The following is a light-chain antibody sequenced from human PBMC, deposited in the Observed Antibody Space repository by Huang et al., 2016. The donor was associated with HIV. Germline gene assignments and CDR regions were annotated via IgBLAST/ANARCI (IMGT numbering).Light chain of an antibody. J-gene: IGKJ4*01. CDR3: QQYGDSLLT. Sequence: EIVLTQSPGTLFLSPGERATLSCRASQSVFNSYLAWYQLKPGQAPRLLVFGASSRATGIPDRFSGSGSGTAFTLTISRLEPEDLAVYYCQQYGDSLLTFGGGTKVGIK. CDR2: GAS. V-gene: IGKV3-20*01. CDR1: QSVFNSY.